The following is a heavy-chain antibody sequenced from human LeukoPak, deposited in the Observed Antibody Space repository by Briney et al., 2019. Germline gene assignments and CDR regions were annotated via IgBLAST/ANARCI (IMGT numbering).Heavy chain of an antibody. CDR1: GFSFDTHG. D-gene: IGHD2-15*01. Sequence: GRSLRLSCAASGFSFDTHGMHWVRQAPGKGLEWVSGINWNGGSTGYADSVKGRFTISRDNAKNSLYLQMNSLRAEDTALYHCARHAPSSGGSMVWYYYGMDVWGQGTTVTVSS. J-gene: IGHJ6*02. CDR3: ARHAPSSGGSMVWYYYGMDV. CDR2: INWNGGST. V-gene: IGHV3-20*01.